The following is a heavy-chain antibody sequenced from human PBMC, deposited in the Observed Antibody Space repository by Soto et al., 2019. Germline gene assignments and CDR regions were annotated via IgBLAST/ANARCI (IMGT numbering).Heavy chain of an antibody. CDR1: GFTFSSYS. CDR2: ISSSSSYI. Sequence: GGSLRLSCAASGFTFSSYSMNWVRQAPGKGLEWVSSISSSSSYIYYADSVKGRFTISRDNAKNSLYLQMNSLRAEDTAVYYCARDRGAGARVYYYYGMDVWGQGTTVTVSS. J-gene: IGHJ6*02. D-gene: IGHD1-26*01. CDR3: ARDRGAGARVYYYYGMDV. V-gene: IGHV3-21*01.